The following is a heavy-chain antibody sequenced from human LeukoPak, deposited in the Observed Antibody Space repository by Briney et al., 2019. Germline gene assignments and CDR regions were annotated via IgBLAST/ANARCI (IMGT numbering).Heavy chain of an antibody. Sequence: ASVKVSCKASGYTFTSYGISWVRQAPGQGLEWMGWISAYNGNTNYAQKLQGRVTMTTDTSTSTAYMELRSLRSDDTAVYYCARDLVRRELGGYCSSTSCAHDAFDIWGQGTMVTVSS. CDR2: ISAYNGNT. V-gene: IGHV1-18*01. CDR3: ARDLVRRELGGYCSSTSCAHDAFDI. J-gene: IGHJ3*02. D-gene: IGHD2-2*01. CDR1: GYTFTSYG.